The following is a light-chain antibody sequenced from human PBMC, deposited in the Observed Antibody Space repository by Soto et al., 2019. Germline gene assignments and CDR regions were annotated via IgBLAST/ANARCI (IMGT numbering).Light chain of an antibody. V-gene: IGKV1-39*01. Sequence: IQMTQSPSSLSASVGDRVTITCRTSQSISGYLNWYRHKPGKAPTLLIYAASTLQSGVPSRFSGSGSGTDFTLTISNLQPEDFATYYCQQSYSTLPITFGQGTRLEIK. J-gene: IGKJ5*01. CDR3: QQSYSTLPIT. CDR2: AAS. CDR1: QSISGY.